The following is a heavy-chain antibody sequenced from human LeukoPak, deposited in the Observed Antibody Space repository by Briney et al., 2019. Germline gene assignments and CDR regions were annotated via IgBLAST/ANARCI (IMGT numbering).Heavy chain of an antibody. J-gene: IGHJ3*01. CDR2: INEDGSEK. CDR1: GFTFRSYW. Sequence: GGSLRLSCTASGFTFRSYWMSWVRQAPGKGLEWVANINEDGSEKYYVDSVKGRFTISRDNAKNSLYLQMNSLRAEDTAVHYCARTRDDGAFDVWGQGTMVTVSS. V-gene: IGHV3-7*01. D-gene: IGHD1-1*01. CDR3: ARTRDDGAFDV.